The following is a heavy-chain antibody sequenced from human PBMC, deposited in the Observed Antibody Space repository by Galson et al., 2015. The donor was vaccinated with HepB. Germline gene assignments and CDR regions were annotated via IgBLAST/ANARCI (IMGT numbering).Heavy chain of an antibody. CDR1: GYTFSSYS. D-gene: IGHD2-15*01. CDR3: AGGGLVVVVDATQNNWFDP. J-gene: IGHJ5*02. V-gene: IGHV1-18*01. CDR2: IDPYNRDT. Sequence: SVKVSCKASGYTFSSYSITWVRQAPGQGLEWVGWIDPYNRDTDYAQKLQGRVTMTTDTSTNTAYMELRSLRSDDTAVYYCAGGGLVVVVDATQNNWFDPWGQGTRVTVSS.